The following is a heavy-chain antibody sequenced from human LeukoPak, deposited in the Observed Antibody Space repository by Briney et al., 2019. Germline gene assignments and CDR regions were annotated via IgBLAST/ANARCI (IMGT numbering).Heavy chain of an antibody. V-gene: IGHV4-61*01. J-gene: IGHJ6*04. Sequence: PSETLSLTCTVSGGSVSSGSYYWGWVRQPPGTGLEWVGYIYYSGSTNYNPSLKSRVTISVDTSKNQFSLKLSSVTAADTAVYYCAREGIAAAGTLSSGLDVWGKGTTVTVSS. CDR1: GGSVSSGSYY. CDR2: IYYSGST. CDR3: AREGIAAAGTLSSGLDV. D-gene: IGHD6-13*01.